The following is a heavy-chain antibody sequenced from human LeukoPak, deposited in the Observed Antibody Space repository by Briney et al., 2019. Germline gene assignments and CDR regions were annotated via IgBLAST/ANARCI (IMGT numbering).Heavy chain of an antibody. D-gene: IGHD5-18*01. Sequence: GGSLRLSCAASGFTFSSYSMSWVRQAPGKGLEWVAYISSSSNTIDSADSVKGRFTISRDNAKNSLYLQMNSLRAEDTAVYYCARARGYSYGYSDYWGQGTLVTVSS. CDR3: ARARGYSYGYSDY. CDR2: ISSSSNTI. CDR1: GFTFSSYS. J-gene: IGHJ4*02. V-gene: IGHV3-48*01.